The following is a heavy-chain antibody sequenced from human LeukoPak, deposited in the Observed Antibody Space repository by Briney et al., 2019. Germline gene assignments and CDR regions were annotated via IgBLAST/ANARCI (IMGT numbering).Heavy chain of an antibody. J-gene: IGHJ4*02. D-gene: IGHD3-22*01. CDR1: GGSISSYY. Sequence: WETLSLTCTVSGGSISSYYWSWIRQPPGKGLEWIGYIYYSGSTNYNPSLKSRVTISVDTSKNQFSLKLSSVTAADTAVYYCARRLPVYDSSGYALGFDYWGQGTLVTVSS. CDR2: IYYSGST. V-gene: IGHV4-59*08. CDR3: ARRLPVYDSSGYALGFDY.